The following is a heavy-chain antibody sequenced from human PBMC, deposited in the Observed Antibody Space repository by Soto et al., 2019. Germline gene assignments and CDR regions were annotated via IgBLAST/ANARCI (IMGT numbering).Heavy chain of an antibody. V-gene: IGHV4-39*01. Sequence: SETLSLTCTVSGCSISSSSYYWGWIRQPPGKGLEWIGSIYYSGSTYYNPSLKSRVTLSVDTSKNQFSLKLSSVTAADTFVYFCARQTFDGDYVRWGQG. J-gene: IGHJ4*02. D-gene: IGHD4-17*01. CDR3: ARQTFDGDYVR. CDR2: IYYSGST. CDR1: GCSISSSSYY.